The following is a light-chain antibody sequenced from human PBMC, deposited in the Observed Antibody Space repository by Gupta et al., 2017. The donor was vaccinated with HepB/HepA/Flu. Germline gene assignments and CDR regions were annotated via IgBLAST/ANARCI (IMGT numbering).Light chain of an antibody. V-gene: IGKV6-21*01. CDR1: QSIGYS. Sequence: EIVLTQSPDFQSVTPTEKVTITCRASQSIGYSLHWYQQRPGQSPKLLIKYASQSFSGVPSRFSGSGSGTDFTLTINSLEAEDAATYYCHQSSSLLFTFGPGTKVEIK. CDR2: YAS. CDR3: HQSSSLLFT. J-gene: IGKJ3*01.